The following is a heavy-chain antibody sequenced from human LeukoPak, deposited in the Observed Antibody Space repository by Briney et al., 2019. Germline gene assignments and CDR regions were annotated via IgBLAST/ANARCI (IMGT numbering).Heavy chain of an antibody. Sequence: GRSLRLSCAASGFTIDDYAMHWVRQAPGKGLEWVSGISWNSGSIGYTDSVKARFTISRDNSKNTLYLQMNSLRAEDTAVYYCAKAAHYDFWSGYDYWGQGTVVTVSS. CDR1: GFTIDDYA. CDR3: AKAAHYDFWSGYDY. D-gene: IGHD3-3*01. V-gene: IGHV3-9*01. CDR2: ISWNSGSI. J-gene: IGHJ4*02.